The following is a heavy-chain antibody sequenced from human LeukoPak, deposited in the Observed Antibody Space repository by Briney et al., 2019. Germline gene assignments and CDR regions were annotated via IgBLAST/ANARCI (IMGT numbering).Heavy chain of an antibody. CDR1: GYTFTGYF. CDR2: INPNNGGT. D-gene: IGHD5-12*01. Sequence: ASVKVSCKASGYTFTGYFIHWVRQAPGQGLEWMGWINPNNGGTKYAQKFQDRVTMTRDTSISTAYMELSRLRSDDTAVYYCARGSRGYSGYDFHYYYYMDVWGKGTTVTISS. V-gene: IGHV1-2*02. CDR3: ARGSRGYSGYDFHYYYYMDV. J-gene: IGHJ6*03.